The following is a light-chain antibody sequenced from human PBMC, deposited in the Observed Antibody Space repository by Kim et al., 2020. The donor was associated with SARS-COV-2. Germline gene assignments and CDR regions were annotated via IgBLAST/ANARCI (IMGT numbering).Light chain of an antibody. Sequence: PSITISCTGTSSDVGGYNYVSWYQQHPGKAPKFMIYDVSNRPSGVSNRFSGSKSGNTASLTISGLQAEDEADYYCSSYTSSSTRVFGTGTKVTVL. J-gene: IGLJ1*01. V-gene: IGLV2-14*03. CDR1: SSDVGGYNY. CDR3: SSYTSSSTRV. CDR2: DVS.